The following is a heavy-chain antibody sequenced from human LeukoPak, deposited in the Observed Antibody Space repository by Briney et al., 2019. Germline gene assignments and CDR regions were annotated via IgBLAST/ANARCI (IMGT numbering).Heavy chain of an antibody. CDR2: IDLSDSYT. CDR3: ARHFNNWFDP. V-gene: IGHV5-10-1*01. CDR1: GHSFTNYW. J-gene: IGHJ5*02. Sequence: GESLKISCKGSGHSFTNYWITWVRQMPGKGLEWMGRIDLSDSYTNYSPSFRGHVTVSADKSISTAYLQWSSLKASDTAMYYCARHFNNWFDPWGQGTLVTVSS.